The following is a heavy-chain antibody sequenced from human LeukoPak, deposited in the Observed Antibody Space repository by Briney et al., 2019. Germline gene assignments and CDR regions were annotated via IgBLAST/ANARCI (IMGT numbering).Heavy chain of an antibody. CDR3: AKDVLAWSVA. D-gene: IGHD2-15*01. CDR2: ISGSGGST. V-gene: IGHV3-23*01. J-gene: IGHJ4*02. CDR1: GFTFSSYG. Sequence: GGSLRLSCAASGFTFSSYGMSWVRQAPGKGLEWVSAISGSGGSTYYADSVKGRFTISRDNSKNTLHLQMNSLRAEDMAVYYCAKDVLAWSVAWGQGTLVTVSS.